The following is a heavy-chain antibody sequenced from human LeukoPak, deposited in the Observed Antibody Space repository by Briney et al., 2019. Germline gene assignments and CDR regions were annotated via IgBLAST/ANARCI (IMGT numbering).Heavy chain of an antibody. D-gene: IGHD2-2*01. CDR1: GGSISSGGYY. Sequence: PSQTLSLTCTVSGGSISSGGYYWSWIRQPPGKGLEWIGYIYHSGSTYYNPSLKSRVTISVDRSKNQFSLKLSSVTAAGTAVYYCARDRDTREHYFDYWGQGTLVTVSS. CDR3: ARDRDTREHYFDY. J-gene: IGHJ4*02. CDR2: IYHSGST. V-gene: IGHV4-30-2*01.